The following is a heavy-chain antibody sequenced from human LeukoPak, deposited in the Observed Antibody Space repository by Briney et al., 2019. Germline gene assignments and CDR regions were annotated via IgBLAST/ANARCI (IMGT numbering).Heavy chain of an antibody. Sequence: SVKVSCKASGGTFSSYAISWVRQAPGQGLEWMGGIIPIFGTANYAQKFQGRVTITADKSTSTAYMELSSLRSEDTAVYYCASSGADTSGYTVGAFDIWGQGTMVTVSS. CDR2: IIPIFGTA. D-gene: IGHD5-12*01. CDR3: ASSGADTSGYTVGAFDI. CDR1: GGTFSSYA. V-gene: IGHV1-69*06. J-gene: IGHJ3*02.